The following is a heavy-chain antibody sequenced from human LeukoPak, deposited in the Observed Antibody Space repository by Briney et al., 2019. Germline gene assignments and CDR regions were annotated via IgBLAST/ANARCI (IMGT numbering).Heavy chain of an antibody. CDR3: ARVDTAMVGMYYYYYGMDV. D-gene: IGHD5-18*01. V-gene: IGHV3-53*01. CDR2: IYSGGST. CDR1: GFTVSSNY. J-gene: IGHJ6*02. Sequence: GGSLRLSCAASGFTVSSNYMSWVRQAPGKGLEWVSVIYSGGSTYYADSVKGRFTISRDNSKNTLYLQMNSLRAEDTAVYYCARVDTAMVGMYYYYYGMDVWGQGTTVTVSS.